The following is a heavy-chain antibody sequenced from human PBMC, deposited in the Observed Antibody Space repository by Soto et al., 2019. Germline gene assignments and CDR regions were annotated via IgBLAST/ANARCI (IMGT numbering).Heavy chain of an antibody. CDR2: SYYSGST. J-gene: IGHJ2*01. Sequence: QVQLQESGPGLVKPSETLSLTCTVSVSGGSVSTGVHYWSWIRQPPGKGLEWIGYSYYSGSTNYNPSLKSRVTISVDTSKNQFSLKLTSVTAADTAVYYCARGYYTSWYWFDRWGRCTLVTVSS. CDR3: ARGYYTSWYWFDR. V-gene: IGHV4-61*08. CDR1: GGSVSTGVHY. D-gene: IGHD6-13*01.